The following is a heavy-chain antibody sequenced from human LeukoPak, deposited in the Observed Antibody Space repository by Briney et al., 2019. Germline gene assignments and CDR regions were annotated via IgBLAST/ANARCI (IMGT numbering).Heavy chain of an antibody. Sequence: GASVKVSCKASGGTFSSYAISWVRQAPGQGLEWMGRIIPIFGIANYAQKFQGRVTITADKSTSTAYMELSSLRSEDTAVYYCASGYGILTGYYTPSFDYWGQGTLVTVSS. CDR1: GGTFSSYA. J-gene: IGHJ4*02. CDR3: ASGYGILTGYYTPSFDY. D-gene: IGHD3-9*01. V-gene: IGHV1-69*04. CDR2: IIPIFGIA.